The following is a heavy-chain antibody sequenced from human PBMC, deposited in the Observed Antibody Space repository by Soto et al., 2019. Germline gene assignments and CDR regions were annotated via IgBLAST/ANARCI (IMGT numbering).Heavy chain of an antibody. D-gene: IGHD1-1*01. CDR3: ARIAGTRYYYYGMDV. J-gene: IGHJ6*02. Sequence: QVQLVQSGAEVKKPGASVKVSCKASGYTFTSYGISWVRQAPGQGLEWMGWISAYNGNTNYAQKLQGRVTMTTDTPTSTAYMELRSLRSDDTAVYYCARIAGTRYYYYGMDVWGQGTTVTVSS. CDR2: ISAYNGNT. CDR1: GYTFTSYG. V-gene: IGHV1-18*01.